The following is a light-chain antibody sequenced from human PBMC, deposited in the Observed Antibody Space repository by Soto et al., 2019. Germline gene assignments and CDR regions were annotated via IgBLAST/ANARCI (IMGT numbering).Light chain of an antibody. J-gene: IGKJ1*01. CDR1: QSVSSSN. Sequence: DIVLTQSPDTLSLSPGERATLSCRASQSVSSSNFAWYQQKPAQAPRLLIYGASRRAPGIPERFSGSGSGTDFTLTISTLEPEDFAVYYCQQYLTSPKTFGQGTKVEIK. CDR2: GAS. V-gene: IGKV3-20*01. CDR3: QQYLTSPKT.